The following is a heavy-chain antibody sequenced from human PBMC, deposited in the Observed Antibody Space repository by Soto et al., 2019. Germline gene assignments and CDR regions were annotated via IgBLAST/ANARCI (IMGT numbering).Heavy chain of an antibody. J-gene: IGHJ6*02. CDR2: VTAFNGDT. Sequence: QALLVQSGAEVKRPGASVKVSCKASGYTFSNYGITWVRQAPGHGLERLVWVTAFNGDTNYAQNVRDRVNLITELSTETSNMELRIQIPDDTAVYYCARECQISFYYYGMDVGGQCTTVIHSS. D-gene: IGHD3-3*01. V-gene: IGHV1-18*01. CDR3: ARECQISFYYYGMDV. CDR1: GYTFSNYG.